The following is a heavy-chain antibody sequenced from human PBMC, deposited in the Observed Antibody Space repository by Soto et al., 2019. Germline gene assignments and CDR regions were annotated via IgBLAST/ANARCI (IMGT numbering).Heavy chain of an antibody. CDR3: ARERADSGSFPFDF. CDR1: GFTFSSYS. Sequence: SGGSLRLSCAASGFTFSSYSMNWVRRAPGRGLEWVSYISGLSSTIYYADSVKGRFTVSRDNAKNSLYLQMNSLRDEDAAVYYCARERADSGSFPFDFWGPGTLVTVSS. V-gene: IGHV3-48*02. J-gene: IGHJ4*02. D-gene: IGHD1-26*01. CDR2: ISGLSSTI.